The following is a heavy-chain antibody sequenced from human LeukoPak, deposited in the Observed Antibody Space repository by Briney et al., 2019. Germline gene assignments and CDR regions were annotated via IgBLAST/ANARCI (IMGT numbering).Heavy chain of an antibody. CDR1: GYTFTSYY. D-gene: IGHD2-2*01. Sequence: ASVKVSCKASGYTFTSYYMHWVRQAPGQGLEWMGIINPSGGSTSYAQKFQGRVTMTRDTSTSTVYMELSSLRPEDTAVYYCARGGYCSSTSCFEFDYWGQGTLVTVSS. CDR3: ARGGYCSSTSCFEFDY. J-gene: IGHJ4*02. CDR2: INPSGGST. V-gene: IGHV1-46*01.